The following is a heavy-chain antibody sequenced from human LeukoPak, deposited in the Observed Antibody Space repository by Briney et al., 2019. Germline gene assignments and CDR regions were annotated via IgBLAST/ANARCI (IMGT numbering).Heavy chain of an antibody. CDR3: ARADYGGNPDY. CDR1: GFTFSSYA. V-gene: IGHV3-23*01. J-gene: IGHJ4*02. D-gene: IGHD4-23*01. Sequence: PGGSLRLSCAASGFTFSSYAMSWVRQAPGKGLEWVSATTGSGGSTFYADSVKGRFTISRDNSKNTLYLQMNSLRAEDTAVYYCARADYGGNPDYWGQGTLVTVSS. CDR2: TTGSGGST.